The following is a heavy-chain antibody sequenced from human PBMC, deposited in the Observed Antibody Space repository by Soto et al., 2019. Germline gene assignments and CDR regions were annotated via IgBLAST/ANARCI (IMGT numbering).Heavy chain of an antibody. CDR1: GFTFSSYA. J-gene: IGHJ4*02. V-gene: IGHV3-23*01. Sequence: EVQLLESGGGLVQPGGSLRLSCAASGFTFSSYAMSWVRQAPGKGLEWVSAISGSGGSTYYADSVKGRFTISRDNSKNTLYLQMNCLRAEDTAVYYCGYYSSGYYEINYFDYWGQGTLVTVSS. D-gene: IGHD3-22*01. CDR3: GYYSSGYYEINYFDY. CDR2: ISGSGGST.